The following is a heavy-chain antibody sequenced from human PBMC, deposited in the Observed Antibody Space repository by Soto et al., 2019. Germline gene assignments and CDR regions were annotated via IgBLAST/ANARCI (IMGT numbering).Heavy chain of an antibody. Sequence: SETLSLTCIVSGGSISSSGYYWGWIRQPPGKGLEWIGTIYYSGNTYYNPSLKSRVTISVDTSKSQFSLNLSSVTAADTAVYYCTCMDVWGQGTTVTVSS. V-gene: IGHV4-39*01. CDR1: GGSISSSGYY. CDR3: TCMDV. J-gene: IGHJ6*02. CDR2: IYYSGNT.